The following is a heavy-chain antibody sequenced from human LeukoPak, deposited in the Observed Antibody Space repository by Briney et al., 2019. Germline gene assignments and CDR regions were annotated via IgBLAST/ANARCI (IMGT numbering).Heavy chain of an antibody. CDR2: IYYSGST. CDR3: ARVHYYDSSGPTWFDP. Sequence: SETLSLTCTGSGGSISSGDYYWSWIRQPPGKGLEWIGYIYYSGSTYYNPSLKSRVTISVDTSKNQFSLKLSSVTAADTAVYYCARVHYYDSSGPTWFDPWGQGTLVTVSS. J-gene: IGHJ5*02. CDR1: GGSISSGDYY. D-gene: IGHD3-22*01. V-gene: IGHV4-30-4*08.